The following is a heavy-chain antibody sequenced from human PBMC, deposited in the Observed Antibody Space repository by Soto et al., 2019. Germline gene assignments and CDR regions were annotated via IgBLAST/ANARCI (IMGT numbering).Heavy chain of an antibody. CDR1: GFTFSSYS. CDR3: ARDPRNAAFDY. Sequence: GGSLRLSCAASGFTFSSYSMNWVRQAPGKGLEWVSSISSSSSYIYYADSVKGRFTISRDNAKNSLYLQMNSLKAEDTAVYYCARDPRNAAFDYWGQGTLVTVSS. J-gene: IGHJ4*02. D-gene: IGHD1-1*01. V-gene: IGHV3-21*01. CDR2: ISSSSSYI.